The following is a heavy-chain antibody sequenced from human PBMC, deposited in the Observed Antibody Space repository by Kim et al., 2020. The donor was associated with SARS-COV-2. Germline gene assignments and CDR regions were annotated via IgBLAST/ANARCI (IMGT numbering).Heavy chain of an antibody. CDR1: GFTFSSYG. V-gene: IGHV3-30*18. D-gene: IGHD1-26*01. Sequence: GGSLRLSCAASGFTFSSYGMHWVRQAPGKGLEWVAVISYDGSNKYYADSVKGRFTISRDNSKNTLYLQMNSLRAEDTAVYYCAKTPSNGSYDDYWGQGTLVTVSS. CDR2: ISYDGSNK. J-gene: IGHJ4*02. CDR3: AKTPSNGSYDDY.